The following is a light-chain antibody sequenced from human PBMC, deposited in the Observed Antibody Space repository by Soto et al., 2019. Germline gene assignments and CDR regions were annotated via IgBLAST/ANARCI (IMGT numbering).Light chain of an antibody. J-gene: IGLJ2*01. Sequence: QSALTQPASVSGSPGQSITISCTGTSSDVGCYYLVSWYQHHPGKAPKLMIYEVSKRPSGVSNRFSGSKSGNTASLTISGLQAEDEADYYCCSYAGSSALGVFGGGTKLTVL. CDR1: SSDVGCYYL. CDR2: EVS. V-gene: IGLV2-23*02. CDR3: CSYAGSSALGV.